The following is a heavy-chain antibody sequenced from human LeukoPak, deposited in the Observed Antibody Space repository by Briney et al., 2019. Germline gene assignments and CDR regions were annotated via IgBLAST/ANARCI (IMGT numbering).Heavy chain of an antibody. V-gene: IGHV4-59*08. J-gene: IGHJ4*02. Sequence: SETLSLTCTVSGGSISSYYWSWIRQPPGKGLEWIWYIYYSGSTNYNPSLKSRVTISVDTSKNQFSLKLSSVTAADTAVYYCARHSSLAVAGNLNYFDYWGQGTLVTVSS. D-gene: IGHD6-19*01. CDR3: ARHSSLAVAGNLNYFDY. CDR2: IYYSGST. CDR1: GGSISSYY.